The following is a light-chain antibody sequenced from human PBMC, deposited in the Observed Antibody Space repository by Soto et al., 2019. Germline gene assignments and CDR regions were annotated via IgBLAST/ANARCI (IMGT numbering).Light chain of an antibody. Sequence: EIVLTQSPGTLSLSPGERATLSCRASEILSSSYLVWYQQKPGQAPRLLLYAAFRRATGIPDRFSGSGSATEYTLTINTLEPEDFAVYYCHQQCTFGQGTKLEIK. CDR3: HQQCT. J-gene: IGKJ2*02. V-gene: IGKV3-20*01. CDR1: EILSSSY. CDR2: AAF.